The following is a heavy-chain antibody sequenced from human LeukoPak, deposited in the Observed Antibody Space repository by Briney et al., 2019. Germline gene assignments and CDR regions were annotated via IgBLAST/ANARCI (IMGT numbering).Heavy chain of an antibody. CDR1: GFTFSSYS. CDR2: ISSSSSYI. J-gene: IGHJ3*02. V-gene: IGHV3-21*01. CDR3: ARDLGYCSSTNCLDAFDI. Sequence: GGSLRLSCAASGFTFSSYSMNWVRQAPGKGLEWVSSISSSSSYIYYADSVKGRFTISRDNAKNSLYLQVNSLRAEDTAVYYCARDLGYCSSTNCLDAFDIWGQGTMVTVSS. D-gene: IGHD2-2*01.